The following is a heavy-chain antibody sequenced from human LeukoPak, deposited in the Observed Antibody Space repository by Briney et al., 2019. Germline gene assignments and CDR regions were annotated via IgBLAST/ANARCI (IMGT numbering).Heavy chain of an antibody. CDR1: GGTSDSRA. CDR3: ATTNDGGGYQWGDFFDF. J-gene: IGHJ4*02. CDR2: IIPNLGTT. Sequence: ASVKVSCKASGGTSDSRAISWVRQAPGQGLEWMGRIIPNLGTTNRAQNFQDRVTLTADKSTNTAYMELTSLTSDDTAVYYCATTNDGGGYQWGDFFDFWGQGTLVTVSS. V-gene: IGHV1-69*04. D-gene: IGHD3-22*01.